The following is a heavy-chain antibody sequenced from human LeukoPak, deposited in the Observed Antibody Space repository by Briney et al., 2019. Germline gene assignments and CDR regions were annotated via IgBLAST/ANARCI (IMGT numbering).Heavy chain of an antibody. CDR3: ARGGEAGYSSSWYRPVGAPLNY. Sequence: GGSLRLSCAASGFTFSSYDMHWVRQATGKGLEWVSAIGTAGDTYYPGSVKGRFTISRENAKNSLYLQMNSLRAGDTAVYYCARGGEAGYSSSWYRPVGAPLNYWGQGTLVTVSS. CDR1: GFTFSSYD. CDR2: IGTAGDT. D-gene: IGHD6-13*01. V-gene: IGHV3-13*01. J-gene: IGHJ4*02.